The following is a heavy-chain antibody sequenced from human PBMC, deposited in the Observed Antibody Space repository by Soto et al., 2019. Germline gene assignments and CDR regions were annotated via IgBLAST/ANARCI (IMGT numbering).Heavy chain of an antibody. V-gene: IGHV5-51*01. D-gene: IGHD5-12*01. J-gene: IGHJ6*02. Sequence: GESLKISCKGSGYSFTSYWIGWVRQMPGKGLEWMGIIYPGDSDTRYSPSFQGQVTISADKSISAAYLQWSSLKASDTAMYYCARVATIYYYYYGMDVWGQGTTVTVSS. CDR3: ARVATIYYYYYGMDV. CDR2: IYPGDSDT. CDR1: GYSFTSYW.